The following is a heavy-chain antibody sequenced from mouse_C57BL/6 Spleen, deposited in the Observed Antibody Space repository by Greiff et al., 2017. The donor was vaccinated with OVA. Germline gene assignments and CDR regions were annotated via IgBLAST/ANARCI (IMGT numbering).Heavy chain of an antibody. CDR3: ARHDSEYFDV. CDR1: GYTFTSYW. V-gene: IGHV1-64*01. D-gene: IGHD2-12*01. Sequence: QVQLQQPGAELVKPGASVKLSCKASGYTFTSYWMHWVKQRPGQGLEWIGMIHPNSGSTNYNEKFKSKATLTVDKSSSTAYMQLSSLTSEDSAVYYCARHDSEYFDVWGTGTTVTVSS. J-gene: IGHJ1*03. CDR2: IHPNSGST.